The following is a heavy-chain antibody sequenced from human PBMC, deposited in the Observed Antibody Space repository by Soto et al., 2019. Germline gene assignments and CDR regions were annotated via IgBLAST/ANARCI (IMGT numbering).Heavy chain of an antibody. J-gene: IGHJ2*01. Sequence: TLSLTCAVSGASISSGGYYWSWIRQHPGKGLEWVGYIYYSGTTYYNPSLMSRISISVDTSNNDFSLNLRSVTAADTAVYYCARIGDDCTSTACYIPRNWHFDLRGRGTLVTVSS. V-gene: IGHV4-31*11. D-gene: IGHD2-2*02. CDR3: ARIGDDCTSTACYIPRNWHFDL. CDR1: GASISSGGYY. CDR2: IYYSGTT.